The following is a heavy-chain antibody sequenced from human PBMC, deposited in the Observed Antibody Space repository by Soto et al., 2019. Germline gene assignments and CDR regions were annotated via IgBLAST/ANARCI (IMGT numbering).Heavy chain of an antibody. J-gene: IGHJ4*02. D-gene: IGHD3-10*01. V-gene: IGHV3-23*01. Sequence: EVELLESGGGLVQPGGSLRLSCVASGFTFKNYDMRWIRQATGKGLEWVSGISGSGGVTYYADSVKGRFTISRDNFKNTLYLQMNSLKAEDTAIYYCAKNRQFRSYYESAGHYDNWGQGTLVTVSS. CDR3: AKNRQFRSYYESAGHYDN. CDR2: ISGSGGVT. CDR1: GFTFKNYD.